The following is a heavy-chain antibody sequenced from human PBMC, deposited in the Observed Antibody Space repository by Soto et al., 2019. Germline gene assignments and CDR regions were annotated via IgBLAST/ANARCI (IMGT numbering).Heavy chain of an antibody. V-gene: IGHV3-30*18. CDR3: AKTIGLRLGELAPDF. CDR1: GFRFNNYA. D-gene: IGHD3-16*01. J-gene: IGHJ4*02. Sequence: QVQLVESGGGVVQPGGSLRLSCAASGFRFNNYAIDWVRQAPGKGLAWVAFISFDGRKQYYGDSVQGRFSISRDDSKNTVFLQMSSLRPEDTSVYYCAKTIGLRLGELAPDFWCQGTLVTVSS. CDR2: ISFDGRKQ.